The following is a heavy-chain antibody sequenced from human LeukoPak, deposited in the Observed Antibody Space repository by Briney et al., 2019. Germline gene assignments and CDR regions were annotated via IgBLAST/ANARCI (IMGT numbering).Heavy chain of an antibody. J-gene: IGHJ6*02. D-gene: IGHD6-13*01. Sequence: SETLPLTCAVYGGSFSGYYWSWIRQPPGKGLEWIGEINHSGSTNYNPSLKSRVTISVDTSKNQFSLKLSSVTAADTAVYYCARGRHRPRIAAAGTHYYYGMDVWGQGTTVTVSS. CDR3: ARGRHRPRIAAAGTHYYYGMDV. CDR1: GGSFSGYY. CDR2: INHSGST. V-gene: IGHV4-34*01.